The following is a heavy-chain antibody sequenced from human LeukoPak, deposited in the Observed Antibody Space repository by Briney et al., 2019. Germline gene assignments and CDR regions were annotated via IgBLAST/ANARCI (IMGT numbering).Heavy chain of an antibody. V-gene: IGHV4-39*02. CDR2: IYDSGST. Sequence: SETLSLTCTVSGGSIRSSYYYWGWIRQPPGKGLEWIGSIYDSGSTYYNPSLKSRVTISVDTSKNQFSLKLSSVTAADTAVYYCARDQEDYYYGMDVWGQGTTVTVSS. J-gene: IGHJ6*02. CDR3: ARDQEDYYYGMDV. CDR1: GGSIRSSYYY.